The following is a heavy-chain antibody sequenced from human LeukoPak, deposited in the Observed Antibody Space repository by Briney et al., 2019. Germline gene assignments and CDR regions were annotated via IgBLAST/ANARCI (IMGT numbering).Heavy chain of an antibody. CDR1: GGSISSYY. D-gene: IGHD6-13*01. J-gene: IGHJ4*02. Sequence: SETLSLTCAVSGGSISSYYWSWIRQPPGKGLEWIGYIYYSGSTNYNPSLKSRVTISVDTSKNQFSLKLSSVTAADTAVYYCARLASIAAAGTLPDYWGQGTLVTVSS. V-gene: IGHV4-59*08. CDR2: IYYSGST. CDR3: ARLASIAAAGTLPDY.